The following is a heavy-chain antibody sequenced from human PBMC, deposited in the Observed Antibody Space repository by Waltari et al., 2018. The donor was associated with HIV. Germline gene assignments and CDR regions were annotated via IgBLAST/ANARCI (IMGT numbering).Heavy chain of an antibody. CDR3: ARGGGIVGTQHPIGMDV. CDR1: GFTFDDYG. V-gene: IGHV3-20*01. D-gene: IGHD2-15*01. Sequence: EVQLVESGGGVVRPGGSLRLSCAASGFTFDDYGMSWVRQAPGKGLEWVSGINWNGGSTGYADSVKGRFSISRDNAKNSLYLQMNRLRADDTALYHCARGGGIVGTQHPIGMDVWGQGTTVTVSS. J-gene: IGHJ6*02. CDR2: INWNGGST.